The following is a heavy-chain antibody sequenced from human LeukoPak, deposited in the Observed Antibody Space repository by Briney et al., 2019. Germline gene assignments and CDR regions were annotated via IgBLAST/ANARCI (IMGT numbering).Heavy chain of an antibody. CDR1: GFSFSSDS. V-gene: IGHV3-30*18. CDR2: IGNDGTAK. Sequence: GGSLRLSCAASGFSFSSDSMHWVRQAPGKGLEWVGVIGNDGTAKYYADSVKGRFTISRDNSKNTAYLQMNSLRVEDTAVYYCAKEFKWGNWYFDLWGRGTLLTVSS. D-gene: IGHD7-27*01. J-gene: IGHJ2*01. CDR3: AKEFKWGNWYFDL.